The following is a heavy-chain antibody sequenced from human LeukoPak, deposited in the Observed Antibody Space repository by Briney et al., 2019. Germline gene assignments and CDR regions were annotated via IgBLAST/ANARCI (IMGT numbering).Heavy chain of an antibody. J-gene: IGHJ4*02. CDR3: SRDGGLRGCGGCFYY. CDR1: GYTYSSYN. D-gene: IGHD2-21*01. V-gene: IGHV3-48*02. Sequence: GGSLRLSCAASGYTYSSYNMKWVRQRQAPGKGLEWLSYISSSSTTIYYADSVKGRVTISKDNAKNSLYLQMNSLRDEDTAVYYCSRDGGLRGCGGCFYYWRRGTLVTVSS. CDR2: ISSSSTTI.